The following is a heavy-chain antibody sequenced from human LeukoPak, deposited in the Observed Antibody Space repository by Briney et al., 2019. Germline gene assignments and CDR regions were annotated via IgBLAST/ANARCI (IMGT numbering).Heavy chain of an antibody. Sequence: GGSLRLSCAASGFTFSSSWMTWVRQAPGKGLEWVAHINEDGSDKYYVDSVTGRFSISRDNTKNSLYLQMSSLRAEDTAVYYCAKHGSGRYFDYWGQGTLVTVSS. J-gene: IGHJ4*02. CDR1: GFTFSSSW. V-gene: IGHV3-7*05. CDR2: INEDGSDK. CDR3: AKHGSGRYFDY. D-gene: IGHD6-19*01.